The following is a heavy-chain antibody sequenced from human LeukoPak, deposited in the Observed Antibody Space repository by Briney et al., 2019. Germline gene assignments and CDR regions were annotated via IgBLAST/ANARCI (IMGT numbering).Heavy chain of an antibody. CDR2: INPSGGST. D-gene: IGHD3-22*01. CDR3: ARDGPDYYDSSGYYGY. Sequence: GASVKVSCKASGYTFTGYYIHWVRQAPGQGLEWMGWINPSGGSTSYAQKFQGRVTMTRDTSTSTVYMELSSLRSEDTAVYYCARDGPDYYDSSGYYGYWGQGTLVTVSS. J-gene: IGHJ4*02. CDR1: GYTFTGYY. V-gene: IGHV1-46*01.